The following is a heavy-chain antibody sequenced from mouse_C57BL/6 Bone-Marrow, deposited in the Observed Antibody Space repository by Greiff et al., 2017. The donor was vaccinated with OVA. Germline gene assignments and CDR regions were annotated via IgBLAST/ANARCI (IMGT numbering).Heavy chain of an antibody. CDR1: GYTFTDYY. D-gene: IGHD1-1*02. CDR3: ALWSPYYYAMDY. CDR2: INPNNGGT. V-gene: IGHV1-26*01. J-gene: IGHJ4*01. Sequence: EVQLQQSGPELVKPGASVKISCKASGYTFTDYYMNWVKQSHGKSLEWIGDINPNNGGTSYNQKFKGKATLTVDKSSSTAYMELRSLTSEDSAVYYCALWSPYYYAMDYWGQGTSVTVSS.